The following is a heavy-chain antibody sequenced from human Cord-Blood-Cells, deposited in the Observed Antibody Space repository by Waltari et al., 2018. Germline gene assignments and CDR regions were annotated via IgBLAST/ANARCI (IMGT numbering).Heavy chain of an antibody. Sequence: QLQLQESGPGLVKPSETLSLTCTVSGGSISSGSYYWGWIRQPPGKGLEWIGSIYYSGSTYYNPSLKSRVTISVDTSKNQFSLKLSSVTAADTAVYYCARHIAGWDDAFDIWGQGTMVTDSS. V-gene: IGHV4-39*01. CDR1: GGSISSGSYY. D-gene: IGHD1-26*01. CDR3: ARHIAGWDDAFDI. CDR2: IYYSGST. J-gene: IGHJ3*02.